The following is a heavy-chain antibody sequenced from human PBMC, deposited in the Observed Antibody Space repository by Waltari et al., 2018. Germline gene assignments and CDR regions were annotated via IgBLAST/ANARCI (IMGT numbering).Heavy chain of an antibody. J-gene: IGHJ3*02. CDR2: IIPILGIA. CDR1: GGTFSSYT. D-gene: IGHD3-10*01. V-gene: IGHV1-69*08. CDR3: AREVLLGAFDI. Sequence: QVQLVQSGAEVKKPGSSVKVSCKASGGTFSSYTISWVRQAPGQGLGWMGRIIPILGIANYAQKFQGRVTITADKSTSTAYMELSSLRSEDTAVYYCAREVLLGAFDIWGQGTMVTVSS.